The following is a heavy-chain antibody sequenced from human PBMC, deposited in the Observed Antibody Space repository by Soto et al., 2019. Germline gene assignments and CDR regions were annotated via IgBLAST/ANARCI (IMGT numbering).Heavy chain of an antibody. Sequence: GRSLRLSCAVSGFTFSSYAMSWVRQAPGKGLEWVSAISGSGGSTYYADCVKGRFTISRDNSKNTLYLQMNSLRAEDTAVYYSMKDIAAAEDYFDYWGQGTLVPVSS. J-gene: IGHJ4*02. CDR2: ISGSGGST. CDR1: GFTFSSYA. V-gene: IGHV3-23*01. CDR3: MKDIAAAEDYFDY. D-gene: IGHD6-13*01.